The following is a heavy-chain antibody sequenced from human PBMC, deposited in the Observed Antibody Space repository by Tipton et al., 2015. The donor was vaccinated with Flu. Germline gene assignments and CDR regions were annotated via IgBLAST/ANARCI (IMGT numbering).Heavy chain of an antibody. J-gene: IGHJ2*01. CDR2: IFHTGNT. CDR3: ARMEWTVTTPRYFDL. Sequence: TLSLTCTVSGYSISSDYYWGWIRQPPGKGLEWIGNIFHTGNTYYNPSLKSRVTISLDTSRNQFSLKLSSVTAADTAVYYCARMEWTVTTPRYFDLWGRGSLVTVSS. D-gene: IGHD4-17*01. V-gene: IGHV4-38-2*02. CDR1: GYSISSDYY.